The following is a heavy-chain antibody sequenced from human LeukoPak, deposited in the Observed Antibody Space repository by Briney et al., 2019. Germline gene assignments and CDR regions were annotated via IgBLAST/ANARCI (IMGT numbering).Heavy chain of an antibody. Sequence: KPGGSLRLSCAASGFTFSNYSMNWVRQAPGKGLEWVSSISSSNSYINYADSVKGRFTISRDNAKNSLYLQMNGLRAEDTAVYYCARAKIGSFDYWGQGTLVTVSS. D-gene: IGHD1-26*01. CDR2: ISSSNSYI. V-gene: IGHV3-21*01. CDR1: GFTFSNYS. CDR3: ARAKIGSFDY. J-gene: IGHJ4*02.